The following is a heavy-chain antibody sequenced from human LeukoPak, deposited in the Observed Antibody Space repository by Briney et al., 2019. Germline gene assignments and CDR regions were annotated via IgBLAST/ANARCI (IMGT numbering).Heavy chain of an antibody. D-gene: IGHD2-8*02. J-gene: IGHJ4*02. Sequence: GGSLKLSCAASGFTFSGSPIHWVRQASGKGLEWVGRIRSKADNYATAYAASVEGRFTISRDGSQNTAYLQMDSLKTEDTAVYYCLATGGFDYWGQGTLVTVSS. CDR3: LATGGFDY. CDR2: IRSKADNYAT. CDR1: GFTFSGSP. V-gene: IGHV3-73*01.